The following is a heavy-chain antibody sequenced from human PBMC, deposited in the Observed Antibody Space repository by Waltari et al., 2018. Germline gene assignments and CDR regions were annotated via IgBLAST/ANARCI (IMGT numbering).Heavy chain of an antibody. D-gene: IGHD3-3*01. J-gene: IGHJ4*02. CDR1: GGSISSSSYY. CDR3: ASRITIFGVVRGDY. V-gene: IGHV4-39*01. CDR2: IYYSGST. Sequence: QLQLQESGPGLVKPSETLSLTCTVSGGSISSSSYYWGWIRQPPGKGLEWIGSIYYSGSTYYNPSLKSRVTISVDTSKNQFSLKLSSVTAADTAVYYCASRITIFGVVRGDYWGQGTLVTVSS.